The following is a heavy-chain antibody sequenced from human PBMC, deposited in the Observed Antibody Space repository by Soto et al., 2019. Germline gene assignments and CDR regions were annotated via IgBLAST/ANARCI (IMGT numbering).Heavy chain of an antibody. V-gene: IGHV4-34*01. CDR2: INHSGST. Sequence: QVQLQQWGAGLLKPSETLSLTCAVYGGSFSGYYWTWIRQHPGTGLEWIGEINHSGSTNYNPSLKRRVPISLDTSKKHFSLKLTSVTAADTAVDYCARDKITGLFDYWGQGALVTVSS. J-gene: IGHJ4*02. D-gene: IGHD2-8*02. CDR3: ARDKITGLFDY. CDR1: GGSFSGYY.